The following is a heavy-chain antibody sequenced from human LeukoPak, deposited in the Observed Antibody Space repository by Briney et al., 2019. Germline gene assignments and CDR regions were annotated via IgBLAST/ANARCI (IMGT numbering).Heavy chain of an antibody. V-gene: IGHV1-2*02. J-gene: IGHJ4*02. Sequence: ASVKVSCKASGYTFTGYYMHWVRQAPGQGREWMGWINPNSGGTNYAQKFQGRVTMTRDTSISTAYMELSRLRSDDTAVYYCARVGYCSGGSCYVYPFDYWGQGTLVTVSS. CDR3: ARVGYCSGGSCYVYPFDY. CDR2: INPNSGGT. CDR1: GYTFTGYY. D-gene: IGHD2-15*01.